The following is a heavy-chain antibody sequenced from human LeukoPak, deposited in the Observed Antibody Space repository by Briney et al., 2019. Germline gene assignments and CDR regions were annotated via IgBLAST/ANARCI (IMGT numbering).Heavy chain of an antibody. J-gene: IGHJ4*02. CDR1: GYAFTSYY. V-gene: IGHV1-46*01. Sequence: VASVKVSCKASGYAFTSYYMHWVRQAPGQGLEWMGIINPSGGSTTYAQKFQGRVTMTWDTSTSTVYMELSSLRSEDTAVYYCARAYYHDSSDYYFPLDYWGQGTLVTVSS. D-gene: IGHD3-22*01. CDR2: INPSGGST. CDR3: ARAYYHDSSDYYFPLDY.